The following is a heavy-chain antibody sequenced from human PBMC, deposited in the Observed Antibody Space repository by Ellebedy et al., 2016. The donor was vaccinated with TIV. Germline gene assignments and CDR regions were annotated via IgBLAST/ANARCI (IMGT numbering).Heavy chain of an antibody. J-gene: IGHJ2*01. CDR2: MSTSSSYI. CDR1: GFTFSSYT. V-gene: IGHV3-21*01. CDR3: ARKVPAPTTVPPNWYFDL. Sequence: GESLKISCAASGFTFSSYTLNWVRQAPGQGLEWVSYMSTSSSYIYYADSVKGRFTISRDNAKNSLFLQMTSLRAEDTAVYYCARKVPAPTTVPPNWYFDLWGRGTLVIVSS. D-gene: IGHD4-17*01.